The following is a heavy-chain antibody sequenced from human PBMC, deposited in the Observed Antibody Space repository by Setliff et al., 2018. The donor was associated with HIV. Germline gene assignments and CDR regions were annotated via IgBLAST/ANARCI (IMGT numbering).Heavy chain of an antibody. V-gene: IGHV1-18*01. D-gene: IGHD6-13*01. Sequence: ASVKVSRKASGYTFTSYGISWVRQAPGQGLEWMGWISAYNGNTNYAQKLQGRVTMTTDTSTSTAYMELRSLRSDDTAVYYCARDIADTVDYYFDYWGQGTLVTVSS. J-gene: IGHJ4*02. CDR3: ARDIADTVDYYFDY. CDR2: ISAYNGNT. CDR1: GYTFTSYG.